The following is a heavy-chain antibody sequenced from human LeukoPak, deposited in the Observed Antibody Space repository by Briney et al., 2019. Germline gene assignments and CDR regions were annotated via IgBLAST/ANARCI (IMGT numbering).Heavy chain of an antibody. CDR2: ISAYNHNT. D-gene: IGHD3-9*01. J-gene: IGHJ5*02. Sequence: ASVKVSCKASGYTFTNYGVSWVRQAPGQGLGWMGWISAYNHNTKYAQKFQGRVTMTTDTSTSTAYMELRSLRSDDTAVYYCARDFKYNILTGFRSSFGFDPWGQGTLVTVSS. CDR1: GYTFTNYG. V-gene: IGHV1-18*01. CDR3: ARDFKYNILTGFRSSFGFDP.